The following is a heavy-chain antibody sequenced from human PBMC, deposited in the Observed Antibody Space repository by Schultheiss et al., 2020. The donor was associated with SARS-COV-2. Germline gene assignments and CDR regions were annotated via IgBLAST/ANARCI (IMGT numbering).Heavy chain of an antibody. J-gene: IGHJ3*01. D-gene: IGHD1-20*01. Sequence: SQTLSLTCDVYSESFSDYYWNWFRQPPGKGLEWIGEINHSGSTKYNPSLESRVTLSVDTSKNKFSLKLASVTAADTAVYYCATAGITGTKANFGVWGQGTMVTVSS. CDR3: ATAGITGTKANFGV. V-gene: IGHV4-34*01. CDR1: SESFSDYY. CDR2: INHSGST.